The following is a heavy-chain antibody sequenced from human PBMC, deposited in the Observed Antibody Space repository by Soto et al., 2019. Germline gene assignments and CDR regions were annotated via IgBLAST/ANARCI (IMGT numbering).Heavy chain of an antibody. D-gene: IGHD2-21*02. J-gene: IGHJ6*01. CDR3: ARRVVVAAISQVSHYYHGPDV. V-gene: IGHV1-69*13. CDR1: GGTFSSYA. CDR2: IIPMFGTT. Sequence: SVKVSFKASGGTFSSYAISWVRQAPGHGLEWMGGIIPMFGTTNYAQSFQDRVTITADESTSTAYMDVSSLRSEDTAVYYCARRVVVAAISQVSHYYHGPDVWGQGTPVTVSS.